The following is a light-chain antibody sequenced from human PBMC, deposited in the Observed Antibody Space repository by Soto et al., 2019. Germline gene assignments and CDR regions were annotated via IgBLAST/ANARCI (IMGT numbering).Light chain of an antibody. CDR2: WAS. J-gene: IGKJ1*01. V-gene: IGKV4-1*01. CDR1: QTVLYSSDNKNY. CDR3: QQYSSTPRT. Sequence: DIVMTQSPDSLAVSLGERATINCKSSQTVLYSSDNKNYLAWYQQKPGQPPKFLIYWASTRESGVPDRFSGSGSGTDFTLTISSLQAEDLAVYYCQQYSSTPRTFGQGTKVEI.